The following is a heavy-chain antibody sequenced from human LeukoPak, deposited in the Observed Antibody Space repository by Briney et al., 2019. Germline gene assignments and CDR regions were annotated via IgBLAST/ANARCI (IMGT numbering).Heavy chain of an antibody. CDR3: ARDRGYSYGWGGYYYYYYMDV. CDR1: GGTFSSYA. V-gene: IGHV1-69*05. CDR2: IIPIFGTA. J-gene: IGHJ6*03. Sequence: SVKVSFKASGGTFSSYAISWVRQAPGQGLEWMGGIIPIFGTANYAQKLQGRVTMTTDTSTSTAYMELRSLRSDDTAVYYCARDRGYSYGWGGYYYYYYMDVWGKGTTVTVSS. D-gene: IGHD5-18*01.